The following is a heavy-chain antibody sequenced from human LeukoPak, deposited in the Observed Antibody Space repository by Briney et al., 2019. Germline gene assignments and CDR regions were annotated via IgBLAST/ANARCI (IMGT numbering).Heavy chain of an antibody. J-gene: IGHJ6*03. CDR2: INHSGST. V-gene: IGHV4-34*01. CDR3: ARGPTMVRGVIRFYYYMDA. CDR1: GGSFSGSY. D-gene: IGHD3-10*01. Sequence: SETLSLTCTVNGGSFSGSYWSWIRQSSGRGLEWIGEINHSGSTNYNPSLKSRVSISIDTSKNQFSLKLTSVTAADTAMYYCARGPTMVRGVIRFYYYMDAWGKGTTVTVSS.